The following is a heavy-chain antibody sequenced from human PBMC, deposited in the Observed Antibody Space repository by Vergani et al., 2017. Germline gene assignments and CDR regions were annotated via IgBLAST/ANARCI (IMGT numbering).Heavy chain of an antibody. V-gene: IGHV4-31*03. CDR2: IYYSGST. Sequence: QVQLQESGPGLVKPSQTLSLTCTVSGGSISSGGYYWSWIRQHPGKGLEWIGYIYYSGSTYYNPSLKSRVTISVDTSKNQFSLKLSSVTAADTAVYYCARSPGIAAAADYYGMDVWGQGTTVTVSS. D-gene: IGHD6-13*01. CDR3: ARSPGIAAAADYYGMDV. J-gene: IGHJ6*02. CDR1: GGSISSGGYY.